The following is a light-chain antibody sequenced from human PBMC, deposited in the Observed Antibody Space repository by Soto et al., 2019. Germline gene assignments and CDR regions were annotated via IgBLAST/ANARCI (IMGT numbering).Light chain of an antibody. Sequence: DIQMTQSPSSLFASVGDSVTITCRASQTITTYLNWYRQKPGKAPKLLIYAASSLQSGVPSRFSGSGSETEFTLTISSLQSEDFAVYYCQQYHSWPAFGRGTKVELK. V-gene: IGKV1-39*01. CDR2: AAS. CDR3: QQYHSWPA. CDR1: QTITTY. J-gene: IGKJ4*02.